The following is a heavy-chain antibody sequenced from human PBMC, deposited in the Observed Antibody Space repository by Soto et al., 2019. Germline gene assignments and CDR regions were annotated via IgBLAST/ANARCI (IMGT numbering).Heavy chain of an antibody. CDR1: GFTFSSYA. CDR2: ISDTDGST. V-gene: IGHV3-23*01. Sequence: EVQLLESGGGLVQPGGSLRLSCAASGFTFSSYAMTWVRQAPGEGLEWVSTISDTDGSTYYAVSVKGRLSMARDSSKSTLYLQMNSLRAEDTAVYYCAKTRGGSGYHPNDYWGQGTLVTVSS. J-gene: IGHJ4*02. D-gene: IGHD5-12*01. CDR3: AKTRGGSGYHPNDY.